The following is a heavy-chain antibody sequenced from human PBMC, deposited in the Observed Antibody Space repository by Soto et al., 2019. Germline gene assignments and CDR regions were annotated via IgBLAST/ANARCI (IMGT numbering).Heavy chain of an antibody. Sequence: QVHFVQSGAEEKKPGASVKVSCKASGYTFTDSAIHWVRQAPGQRLEWMGWINAGNGDTKYSRKFQGRVTITRDTSANTAYMELSSLTSEDTAEYYCARDRGYTYGYWGWFDPWGQGTLVTVSS. D-gene: IGHD5-18*01. CDR3: ARDRGYTYGYWGWFDP. V-gene: IGHV1-3*05. CDR1: GYTFTDSA. J-gene: IGHJ5*02. CDR2: INAGNGDT.